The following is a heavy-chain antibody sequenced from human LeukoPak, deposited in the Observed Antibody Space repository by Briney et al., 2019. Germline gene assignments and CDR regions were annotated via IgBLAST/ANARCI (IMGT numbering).Heavy chain of an antibody. CDR1: GGTFSSYA. D-gene: IGHD6-13*01. J-gene: IGHJ4*02. CDR2: IIPIFGTA. CDR3: ASIGSSWSFDY. Sequence: GASVKVSCKASGGTFSSYAISWVRQAPGQGLEWMGGIIPIFGTANYAQKFQGRVTITADESTSTAYMELSSLRSEDTAVYYCASIGSSWSFDYWGQGTPVTVSS. V-gene: IGHV1-69*13.